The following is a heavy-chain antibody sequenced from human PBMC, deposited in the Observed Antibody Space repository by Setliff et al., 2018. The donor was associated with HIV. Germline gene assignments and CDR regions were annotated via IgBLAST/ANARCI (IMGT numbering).Heavy chain of an antibody. Sequence: ASVKVSCKASGYTFIDYYVHWVRQAPGQGLEWMGRINPDSGDTKYAQKFQGRVTMTRDTSITTVYMELSGLRSDDTAMYYCAGPISLMGVSDSFDIWGQGTMVTVSS. V-gene: IGHV1-2*06. CDR1: GYTFIDYY. CDR3: AGPISLMGVSDSFDI. D-gene: IGHD2-21*01. J-gene: IGHJ3*02. CDR2: INPDSGDT.